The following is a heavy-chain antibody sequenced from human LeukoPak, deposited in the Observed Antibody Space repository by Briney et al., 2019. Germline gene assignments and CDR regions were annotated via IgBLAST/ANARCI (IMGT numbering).Heavy chain of an antibody. J-gene: IGHJ1*01. CDR1: GYSISTGYY. V-gene: IGHV4-38-2*02. CDR3: ARDGYSSSKYFQH. D-gene: IGHD6-6*01. Sequence: SSETLSLTCTVSGYSISTGYYWDWIRQPPGKGLEWIGTFYHGGSTYYNPSLKSRVTISVDTSKNQFSLNLTSVTAADTAVYYCARDGYSSSKYFQHWGQGTLVTVSS. CDR2: FYHGGST.